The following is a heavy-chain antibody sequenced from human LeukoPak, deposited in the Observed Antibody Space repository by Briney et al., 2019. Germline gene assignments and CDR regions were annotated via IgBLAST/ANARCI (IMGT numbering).Heavy chain of an antibody. CDR2: IIHDGCST. Sequence: GRCLTPSRAASGSSVGISSIRWARHAPGDGREWVLGIIHDGCSTYYADSVKGRFTISRDNSNNTLYLQMNSLSAEDTAVYYCAKDHTSSPAADWGQGTLVTVSS. CDR1: GSSVGISS. J-gene: IGHJ4*02. V-gene: IGHV3-23*01. CDR3: AKDHTSSPAAD. D-gene: IGHD2-2*01.